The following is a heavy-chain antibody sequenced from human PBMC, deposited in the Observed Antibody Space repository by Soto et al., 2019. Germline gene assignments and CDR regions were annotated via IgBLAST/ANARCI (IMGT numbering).Heavy chain of an antibody. CDR1: GFTFSSYS. CDR2: ISSSSSYI. D-gene: IGHD2-2*01. V-gene: IGHV3-21*01. Sequence: VGSLRLSCAASGFTFSSYSMNWVRQAPGKGLEWVSSISSSSSYIYYADSVKGRFTISRDNAKNSLYLQMNSLRAEDTAVYYCAREYAQDAFDIWGQGTMVTVSS. CDR3: AREYAQDAFDI. J-gene: IGHJ3*02.